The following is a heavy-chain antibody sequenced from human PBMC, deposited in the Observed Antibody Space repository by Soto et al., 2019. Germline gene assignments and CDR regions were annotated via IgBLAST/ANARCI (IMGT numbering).Heavy chain of an antibody. CDR1: GFTFSSYG. CDR2: IWYDGSNK. J-gene: IGHJ4*02. V-gene: IGHV3-33*01. CDR3: ARDRNYYDSSGSLDY. D-gene: IGHD3-22*01. Sequence: GGSLRLSCAASGFTFSSYGMHWVRQAPGKGLEWVAVIWYDGSNKYYADSVKGRFTISRDNPKNTLYLQMNSLRAEDTAVYYCARDRNYYDSSGSLDYWGQGTLVTVS.